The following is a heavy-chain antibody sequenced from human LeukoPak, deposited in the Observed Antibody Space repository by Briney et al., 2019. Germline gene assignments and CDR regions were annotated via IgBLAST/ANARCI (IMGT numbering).Heavy chain of an antibody. D-gene: IGHD3-22*01. CDR2: ITASGGST. Sequence: PGGSLRLSCAASGFTFSSYGMSWVRQAPGKGLEWVSAITASGGSTYYADSVKGRFTISRDNSKNTLYLQMNSLRAEDTAVYYCAGGDTSGYYYAGFEYWGQGTLVTVSS. CDR3: AGGDTSGYYYAGFEY. V-gene: IGHV3-23*01. J-gene: IGHJ4*02. CDR1: GFTFSSYG.